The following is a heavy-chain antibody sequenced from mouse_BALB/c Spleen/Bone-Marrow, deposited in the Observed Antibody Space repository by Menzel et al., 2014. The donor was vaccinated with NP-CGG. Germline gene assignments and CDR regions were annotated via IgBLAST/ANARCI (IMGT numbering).Heavy chain of an antibody. Sequence: EVMLVESGGDLVKPGGSLKLSCAASGFTFSSYGMSWVRQTPDKRLEWVATISSGGSYTYYPDSVKGRLTISRDNAKNTLYLQMSSLKSEDTAMYYCARLGRDYFDYWGQGTTLTVSS. V-gene: IGHV5-6*02. J-gene: IGHJ2*01. D-gene: IGHD4-1*01. CDR2: ISSGGSYT. CDR3: ARLGRDYFDY. CDR1: GFTFSSYG.